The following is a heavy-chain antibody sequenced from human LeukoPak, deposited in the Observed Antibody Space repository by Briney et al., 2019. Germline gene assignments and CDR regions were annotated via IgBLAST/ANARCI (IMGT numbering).Heavy chain of an antibody. CDR1: GDSVSSNSVA. Sequence: SQTLSLTCAISGDSVSSNSVALNWIRQSPSRGLEWLGRTYYRSKWYNAYAVSVKSRITINPDTSKNQFSLQLNSVTPEDTAVYYCARELGSFDIWGQGTKVTVSS. D-gene: IGHD3-3*02. J-gene: IGHJ3*02. CDR3: ARELGSFDI. CDR2: TYYRSKWYN. V-gene: IGHV6-1*01.